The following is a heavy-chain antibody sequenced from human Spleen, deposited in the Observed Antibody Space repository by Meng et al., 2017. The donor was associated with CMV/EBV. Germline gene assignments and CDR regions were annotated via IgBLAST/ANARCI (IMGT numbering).Heavy chain of an antibody. CDR2: ISAYNGNT. Sequence: ASVKVSCKAAHTFPTSGVSWVRQAPGQGLEWMGWISAYNGNTNYAQKLQGRVTITTDPSTSTAYMELRSLRSEDTAVYYCALGPTIFGVVIKGNDDYWGQGTLVTVSS. CDR1: HTFPTSG. CDR3: ALGPTIFGVVIKGNDDY. V-gene: IGHV1-18*01. D-gene: IGHD3-3*01. J-gene: IGHJ4*02.